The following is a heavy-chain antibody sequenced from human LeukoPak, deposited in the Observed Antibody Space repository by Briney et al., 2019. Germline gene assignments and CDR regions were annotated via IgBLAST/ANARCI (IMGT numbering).Heavy chain of an antibody. CDR2: IYPGDSDT. Sequence: GESLKISCKSSGDSFPTHWIVWVRQMPGKGLEWMGIIYPGDSDTRYSPSFQGQVTISADKSISTAYLQWSSLKASDTATYYCARRATSKEMVVWGKWTTVTVSS. CDR1: GDSFPTHW. V-gene: IGHV5-51*01. J-gene: IGHJ6*04. CDR3: ARRATSKEMVV.